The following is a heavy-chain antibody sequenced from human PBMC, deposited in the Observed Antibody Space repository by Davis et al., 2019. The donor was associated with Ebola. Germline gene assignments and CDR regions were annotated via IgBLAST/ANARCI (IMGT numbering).Heavy chain of an antibody. CDR1: GYTFTSYG. V-gene: IGHV1-69*06. CDR2: IIPIFGTA. J-gene: IGHJ6*02. D-gene: IGHD2-21*01. Sequence: AASVKVSCKASGYTFTSYGISWVRQAPGQGLEWMGGIIPIFGTANYAQKFQGRVTITADKSTSTAYMELSSLRSEDTAVYYCARVSVVVIAIPPYYYGMDVWGQGTTVTVSS. CDR3: ARVSVVVIAIPPYYYGMDV.